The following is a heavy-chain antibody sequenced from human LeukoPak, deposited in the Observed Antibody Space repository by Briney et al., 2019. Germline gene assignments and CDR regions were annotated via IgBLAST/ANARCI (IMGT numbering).Heavy chain of an antibody. J-gene: IGHJ4*02. CDR2: IYTSGST. V-gene: IGHV4-61*02. D-gene: IGHD1-14*01. Sequence: SETLSLTCTVSGGSISSGSYYWCWIRQPAGKGLEWIGRIYTSGSTNYNPSLKSRVTISVDTSKNQFSLKLSSVTAADTAVYYCARFSGMGNFDYWGQGTLVTVSS. CDR1: GGSISSGSYY. CDR3: ARFSGMGNFDY.